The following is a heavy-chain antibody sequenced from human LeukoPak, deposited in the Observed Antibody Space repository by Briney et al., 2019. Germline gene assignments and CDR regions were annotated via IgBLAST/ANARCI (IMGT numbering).Heavy chain of an antibody. Sequence: VASVKVSCKASGGTFGYYAVSWVRQAPGQGLEWMGWISAYNGHTNYAQKLQGRVTMTIDTPTSTAYMELRSLRSDDTAVYYCARVSVDHDYGDYGQNYYYYHMDVWGKGTTVTISS. CDR3: ARVSVDHDYGDYGQNYYYYHMDV. D-gene: IGHD4-17*01. J-gene: IGHJ6*03. V-gene: IGHV1-18*01. CDR2: ISAYNGHT. CDR1: GGTFGYYA.